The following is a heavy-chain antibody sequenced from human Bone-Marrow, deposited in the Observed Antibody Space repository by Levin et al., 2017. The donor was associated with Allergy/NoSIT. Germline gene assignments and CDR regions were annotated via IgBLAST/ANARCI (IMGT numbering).Heavy chain of an antibody. CDR3: ARVEYHDSSGYYGH. CDR1: GYMFNFYG. Sequence: ASVKVSCKASGYMFNFYGITWVRQAPGQGLEWMGWISGHNGNTDYSQKFQDRVTMSIDTSTSTVFMELRSLRSDDTAVYYCARVEYHDSSGYYGHWGQGTLVTVSS. J-gene: IGHJ4*02. V-gene: IGHV1-18*01. D-gene: IGHD3-22*01. CDR2: ISGHNGNT.